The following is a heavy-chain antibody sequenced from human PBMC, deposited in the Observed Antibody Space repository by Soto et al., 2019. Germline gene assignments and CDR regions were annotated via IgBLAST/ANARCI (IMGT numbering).Heavy chain of an antibody. Sequence: GTLRPSCSASGSTLSRDGLHWVRQAPGKGLEWVAVISYDGSNKYYADSVKGRFTISRDNSKNTLYLQMKSLTAEDTAVYYCAKDSYYYDSSGYYPGSYWGQGTLVTVSS. CDR1: GSTLSRDG. CDR2: ISYDGSNK. V-gene: IGHV3-30*18. CDR3: AKDSYYYDSSGYYPGSY. J-gene: IGHJ4*02. D-gene: IGHD3-22*01.